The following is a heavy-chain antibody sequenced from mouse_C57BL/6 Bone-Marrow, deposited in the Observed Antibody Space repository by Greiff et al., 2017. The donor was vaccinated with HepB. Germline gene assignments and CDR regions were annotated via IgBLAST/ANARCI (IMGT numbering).Heavy chain of an antibody. CDR3: AREGAYFDV. Sequence: EVQLQESGPGLVKPSQSLSLTCSVTGYSITSGYYWNWIRQFPGNKLEWMGYISYDGSNNYNPSLKNRISITRDTSKNQFFLKLNSVTTEDTATYYGAREGAYFDVWGTGTTVTVSS. CDR2: ISYDGSN. CDR1: GYSITSGYY. V-gene: IGHV3-6*01. J-gene: IGHJ1*03.